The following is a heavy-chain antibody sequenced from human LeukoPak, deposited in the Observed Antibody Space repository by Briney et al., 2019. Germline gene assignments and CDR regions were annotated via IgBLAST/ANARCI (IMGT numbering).Heavy chain of an antibody. CDR3: AKDLATGASVVLPAAIPGGFDY. D-gene: IGHD2-2*02. V-gene: IGHV3-23*01. CDR1: GFIFSSYA. CDR2: ISGSGGST. Sequence: GGSLRLSCAASGFIFSSYAMSWVRQAPGKGLEWVSAISGSGGSTYYANSVKGRFTISRDNSKNTLYLQMNSLRAEDTAVYYCAKDLATGASVVLPAAIPGGFDYWGQGTLVTVSS. J-gene: IGHJ4*02.